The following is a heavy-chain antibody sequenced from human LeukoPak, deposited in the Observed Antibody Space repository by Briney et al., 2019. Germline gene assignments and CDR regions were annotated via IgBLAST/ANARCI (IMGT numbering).Heavy chain of an antibody. CDR3: AKDPLVFVVVVADNNWFDP. CDR2: ISGSGGST. CDR1: GFTFSNAW. J-gene: IGHJ5*02. D-gene: IGHD2-15*01. Sequence: PGGSLRLSCAASGFTFSNAWMSWVRQAPGKGLEWVSAISGSGGSTYYADSVKGRFTISRDNSKNTLYLQMNSLRAEDTAVYYCAKDPLVFVVVVADNNWFDPWGQGTLVTVSS. V-gene: IGHV3-23*01.